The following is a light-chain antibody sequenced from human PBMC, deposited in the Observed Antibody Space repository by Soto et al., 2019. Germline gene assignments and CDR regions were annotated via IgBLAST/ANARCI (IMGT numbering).Light chain of an antibody. CDR2: AAS. Sequence: AIRMTQSPSSLSASTGDRVTITCRASQGISSYLAWYQQKPGKAPKLLIYAASPLQSGVPSRFSGSGSGTDFTLTISCLQSEDFATYYCQQYYSYPGTFGPGTKVDIK. J-gene: IGKJ3*01. CDR1: QGISSY. CDR3: QQYYSYPGT. V-gene: IGKV1-8*01.